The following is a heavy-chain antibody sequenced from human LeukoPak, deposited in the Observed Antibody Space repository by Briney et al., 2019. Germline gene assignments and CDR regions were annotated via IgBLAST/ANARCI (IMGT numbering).Heavy chain of an antibody. J-gene: IGHJ3*02. D-gene: IGHD6-13*01. CDR3: AKAYTRSWYAAFDI. Sequence: GGSLRLSCAASGFAFTDYAISWVRQAPGKGLEWVSAITDSGGATYYADSVKGRFTISRDNSKNALYLQMNSLRGDDTAIYYCAKAYTRSWYAAFDIWGQGTMVTISS. CDR2: ITDSGGAT. CDR1: GFAFTDYA. V-gene: IGHV3-23*01.